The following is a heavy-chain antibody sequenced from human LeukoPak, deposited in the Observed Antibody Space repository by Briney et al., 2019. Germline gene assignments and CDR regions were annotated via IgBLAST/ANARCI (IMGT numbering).Heavy chain of an antibody. J-gene: IGHJ4*02. CDR2: INNDGSST. V-gene: IGHV3-74*01. Sequence: PGGSLRLSCAASGYTFGSYWMYWVRQAPGKGLVWVSRINNDGSSTIYADSVKGRFTISRGNAKNTLYLQMNSLRDDDTAVYYCVRDNGGEHLWGQGTLVTVSS. CDR3: VRDNGGEHL. CDR1: GYTFGSYW. D-gene: IGHD3-16*01.